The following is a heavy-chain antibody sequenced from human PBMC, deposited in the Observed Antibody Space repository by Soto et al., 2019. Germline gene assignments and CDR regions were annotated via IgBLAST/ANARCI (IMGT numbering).Heavy chain of an antibody. D-gene: IGHD3-22*01. Sequence: SETLSLTCTVSGGSISSYYWSWIRQPPGKGLEWIGYIYYSGSTNYNPSLKSRVTISVDTSKNQFSLKLSSVTAADTAVYYCARTPYYYDSSGYFYFDYWGQGTLVTVSS. V-gene: IGHV4-59*08. CDR2: IYYSGST. J-gene: IGHJ4*02. CDR3: ARTPYYYDSSGYFYFDY. CDR1: GGSISSYY.